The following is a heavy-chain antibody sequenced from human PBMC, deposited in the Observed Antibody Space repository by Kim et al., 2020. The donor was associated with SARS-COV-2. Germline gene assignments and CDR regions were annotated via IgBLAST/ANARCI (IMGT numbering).Heavy chain of an antibody. J-gene: IGHJ6*02. Sequence: GGSLRLSCAASGFTFSSYGMHWVRQAPGKGLEWVAVIWYDGSNKYYADSVKGRFTISRDNSKNTLYLQMNSLRAEDTAVYYCARDPSRITMIVVVTRYYYYGMDVWGQGTTVTVSS. CDR3: ARDPSRITMIVVVTRYYYYGMDV. D-gene: IGHD3-22*01. CDR2: IWYDGSNK. V-gene: IGHV3-33*01. CDR1: GFTFSSYG.